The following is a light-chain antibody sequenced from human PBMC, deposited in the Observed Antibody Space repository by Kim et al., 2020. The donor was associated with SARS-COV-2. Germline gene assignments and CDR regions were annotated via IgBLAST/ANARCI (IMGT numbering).Light chain of an antibody. CDR1: KLGDKY. CDR2: QDS. Sequence: SYELTQPPSVSVSPGQTASITCSGDKLGDKYACWYQQKPGQSPVLVIYQDSKRPSGIPERFSGSNSGNTATLTISGTQAMDEADYYCPAWDSSFVV. CDR3: PAWDSSFVV. V-gene: IGLV3-1*01. J-gene: IGLJ2*01.